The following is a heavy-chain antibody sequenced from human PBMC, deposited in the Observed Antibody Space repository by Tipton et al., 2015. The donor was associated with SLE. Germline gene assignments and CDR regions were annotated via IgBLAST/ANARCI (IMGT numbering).Heavy chain of an antibody. CDR1: VYSISSSHW. Sequence: TLSLTCNVSVYSISSSHWWGWIRQPPGKGLEWIGHIYYGGTIYYNPSLKSRVTMSIDTSKNQFSLKLSSVTAADTAVYYCARDPGMSRYLDGRYFDYWGRGTQVTVSS. D-gene: IGHD3-9*01. CDR2: IYYGGTI. CDR3: ARDPGMSRYLDGRYFDY. J-gene: IGHJ4*02. V-gene: IGHV4-28*03.